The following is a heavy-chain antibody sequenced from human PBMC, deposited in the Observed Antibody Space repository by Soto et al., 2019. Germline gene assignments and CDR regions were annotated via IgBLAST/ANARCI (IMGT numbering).Heavy chain of an antibody. J-gene: IGHJ4*02. Sequence: SETLSLTCTVSGGSITSGDYYWSWIRQPPGRGLEWLGNIYYSGSTYDNSSLKSRVTISVDTTKNQFSLKLSSVTAADTAVYYCARLYYYHSPTKDLYYFGSWGQGTLVTVSS. CDR1: GGSITSGDYY. CDR2: IYYSGST. V-gene: IGHV4-30-4*01. CDR3: ARLYYYHSPTKDLYYFGS. D-gene: IGHD3-22*01.